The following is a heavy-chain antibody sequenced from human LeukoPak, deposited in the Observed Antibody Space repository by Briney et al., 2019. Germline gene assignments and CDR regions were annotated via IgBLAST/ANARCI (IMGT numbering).Heavy chain of an antibody. Sequence: ASVKVSCKASGYTFTSYGISWLRQAPEQGLEWMGWISACNGNTNYAQKLQGRVTMTTDTSTSTVYMELRSLRSDDTAVYYCARTRGGSYSSGWYYFDSWGQGALVTVSS. J-gene: IGHJ4*02. CDR1: GYTFTSYG. V-gene: IGHV1-18*01. CDR3: ARTRGGSYSSGWYYFDS. D-gene: IGHD6-19*01. CDR2: ISACNGNT.